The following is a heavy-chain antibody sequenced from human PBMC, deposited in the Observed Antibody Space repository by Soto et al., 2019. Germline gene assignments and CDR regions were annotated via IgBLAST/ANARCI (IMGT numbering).Heavy chain of an antibody. J-gene: IGHJ4*02. D-gene: IGHD3-22*01. CDR3: AREVRDSSGYYLFDY. V-gene: IGHV3-30-3*01. CDR1: VFTFSSYA. CDR2: ISYDGSNK. Sequence: QVQLVESGGGVVQHWRSLILSCAASVFTFSSYAMHCFRQTPGKGLEWVAVISYDGSNKYYADSVKGRFTISRDNSKNTLYLQMNSLRAEDTAVYYCAREVRDSSGYYLFDYWGQGTLVTVSS.